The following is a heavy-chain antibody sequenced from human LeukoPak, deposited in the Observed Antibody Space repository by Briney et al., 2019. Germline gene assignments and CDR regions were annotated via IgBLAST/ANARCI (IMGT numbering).Heavy chain of an antibody. V-gene: IGHV4-34*01. Sequence: PSETLSLTCAIYGGSFSGYYWSWIRQPPGKGLEWIGEINHSGSTNYNPSLKSRLSISADTSKNHFSLRLSSVTAADTAVYYCARGYSSSWYREFFDHWGQGTLVTVSS. CDR2: INHSGST. D-gene: IGHD6-13*01. CDR3: ARGYSSSWYREFFDH. J-gene: IGHJ4*02. CDR1: GGSFSGYY.